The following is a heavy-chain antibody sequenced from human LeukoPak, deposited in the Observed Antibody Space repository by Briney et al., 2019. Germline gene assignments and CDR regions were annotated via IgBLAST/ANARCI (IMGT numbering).Heavy chain of an antibody. V-gene: IGHV4-59*01. J-gene: IGHJ4*02. Sequence: PSETLSLTCTVSGGSISSYYWSWIRQPPGKRLEWIGYIYYSGSTNYNPSLKSRVTISVDTSKNQFSLKLSSVTAADTAVYYCARNTIAAAGSFDYWGQGTLVTVSS. CDR1: GGSISSYY. D-gene: IGHD6-13*01. CDR2: IYYSGST. CDR3: ARNTIAAAGSFDY.